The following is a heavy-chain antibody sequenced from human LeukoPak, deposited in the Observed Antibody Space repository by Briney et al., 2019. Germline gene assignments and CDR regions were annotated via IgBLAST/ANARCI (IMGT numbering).Heavy chain of an antibody. CDR1: GGSISSGGYY. D-gene: IGHD3-10*01. CDR3: ARDHPYTYGSGSPPRAFDI. V-gene: IGHV4-30-2*01. Sequence: SETLSLTCTVSGGSISSGGYYWSWIRQPPGKGLEWIGYIYHSGRTYYHPSLKSRVTISVDRSKNQLSLKLSTLTAADTAVYYCARDHPYTYGSGSPPRAFDIWGQGTMVTVSS. CDR2: IYHSGRT. J-gene: IGHJ3*02.